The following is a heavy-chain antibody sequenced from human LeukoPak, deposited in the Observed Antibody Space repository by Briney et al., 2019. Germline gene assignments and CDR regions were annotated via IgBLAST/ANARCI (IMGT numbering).Heavy chain of an antibody. J-gene: IGHJ6*03. CDR3: AKDRQQQLVQSPDYYYYMDV. CDR2: ISYDGSNK. CDR1: GFTFSSYA. D-gene: IGHD6-13*01. Sequence: GGSLRLSCAASGFTFSSYAMHWVRQAPGKGLEWVAVISYDGSNKYYADSVKGRFTISRDNSKNTLYLQMNSLRAEDTAVYYCAKDRQQQLVQSPDYYYYMDVWGKGTTVTVSS. V-gene: IGHV3-30-3*01.